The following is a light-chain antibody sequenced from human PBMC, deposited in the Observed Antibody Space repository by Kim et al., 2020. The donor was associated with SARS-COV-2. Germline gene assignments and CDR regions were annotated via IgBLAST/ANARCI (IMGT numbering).Light chain of an antibody. CDR3: QSYDSSLSGYV. Sequence: RVTISSTGSSSNSGAGYGVHWYQQLPEAAPKLLIYVNTNRPSGVPDRFSGSNSGTAASLAITGLQGEDEADYYCQSYDSSLSGYVFGTGTKVTVL. V-gene: IGLV1-40*01. CDR1: SSNSGAGYG. CDR2: VNT. J-gene: IGLJ1*01.